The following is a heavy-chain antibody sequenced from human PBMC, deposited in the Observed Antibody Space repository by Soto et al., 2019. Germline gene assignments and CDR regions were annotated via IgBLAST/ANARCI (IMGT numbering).Heavy chain of an antibody. J-gene: IGHJ4*02. V-gene: IGHV3-11*01. D-gene: IGHD2-21*01. CDR3: ARGYSAIEY. Sequence: QVQLVESGGGLVKPGGSLRLSCAASGFTFTDDYMTWVRQAPGKGLEWISYISGSGGTIYYADSVKGRFTISRDNAKTSLYLQMNTLRAEDSARYYCARGYSAIEYWGQGTPVTVSS. CDR2: ISGSGGTI. CDR1: GFTFTDDY.